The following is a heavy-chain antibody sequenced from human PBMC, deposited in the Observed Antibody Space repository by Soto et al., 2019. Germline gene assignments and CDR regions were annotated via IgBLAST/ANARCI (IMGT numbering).Heavy chain of an antibody. V-gene: IGHV3-7*01. D-gene: IGHD3-10*01. CDR1: GFPFGAYG. J-gene: IGHJ6*03. Sequence: PGGSLILSCAASGFPFGAYGMCWVRQAPGKGLEWVANIKQDGSDKYYVDSVKGRFTISRDNAKNSLYLQMNSLRAEDTAVYYCARVAVTMVRGVLYYYYMDVWGKGTTVTVSS. CDR2: IKQDGSDK. CDR3: ARVAVTMVRGVLYYYYMDV.